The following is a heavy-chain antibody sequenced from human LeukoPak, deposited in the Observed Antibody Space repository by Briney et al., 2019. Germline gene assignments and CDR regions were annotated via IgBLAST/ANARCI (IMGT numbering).Heavy chain of an antibody. V-gene: IGHV3-48*03. CDR1: GFTFSSYE. J-gene: IGHJ4*02. Sequence: GGSLRLSCAASGFTFSSYEMNWVRRARGRGLEYLSYISSGSSTISYADSVKGRFTISRDNAKNSLYLQMNSLRAEDTAVYYCARLCGGDCYSGLDYWGQGTLVTVSS. D-gene: IGHD2-21*02. CDR2: ISSGSSTI. CDR3: ARLCGGDCYSGLDY.